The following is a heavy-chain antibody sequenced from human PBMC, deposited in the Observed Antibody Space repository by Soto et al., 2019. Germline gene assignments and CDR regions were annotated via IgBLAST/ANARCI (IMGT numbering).Heavy chain of an antibody. V-gene: IGHV4-61*01. CDR3: ARTYYYDSSGYFRGPWFDP. D-gene: IGHD3-22*01. Sequence: PSETLSLTCTVSGGSVSSGSYYWSWIRQPPGKGLEWIGYIYYSGSTNYNPSLKSRVTISVDTSKNQFSLKLSSVTAADAAVYYCARTYYYDSSGYFRGPWFDPWGQGTLVTVSS. CDR1: GGSVSSGSYY. J-gene: IGHJ5*02. CDR2: IYYSGST.